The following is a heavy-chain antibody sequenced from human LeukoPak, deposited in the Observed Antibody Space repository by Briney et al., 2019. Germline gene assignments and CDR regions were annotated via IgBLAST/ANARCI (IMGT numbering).Heavy chain of an antibody. D-gene: IGHD1-26*01. Sequence: GASVKVSCKASGGTFSSYAISWVRQAPGQGLEWMGGIIPIFGTANYAQKFQGRVTMTRDTSTSTVYMELSSLRSQDTAVYYCAREVGIRAHFDYWGRGTPVTVSS. CDR1: GGTFSSYA. CDR3: AREVGIRAHFDY. J-gene: IGHJ4*02. CDR2: IIPIFGTA. V-gene: IGHV1-69*05.